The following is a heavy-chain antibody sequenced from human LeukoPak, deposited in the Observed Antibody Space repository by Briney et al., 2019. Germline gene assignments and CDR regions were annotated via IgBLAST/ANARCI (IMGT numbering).Heavy chain of an antibody. V-gene: IGHV4-30-4*01. CDR3: ARGPNYVWGSYRYFDY. D-gene: IGHD3-16*02. J-gene: IGHJ4*02. CDR2: IYYTGSI. Sequence: PSETLSLACIVSGGSISSGDYYGSWIRQSPGKGLEWIGYIYYTGSISYNPSLKSRLTISVDTSKNQFSLKLSSMTAADTAVYYCARGPNYVWGSYRYFDYWGQGTLVTVSS. CDR1: GGSISSGDYY.